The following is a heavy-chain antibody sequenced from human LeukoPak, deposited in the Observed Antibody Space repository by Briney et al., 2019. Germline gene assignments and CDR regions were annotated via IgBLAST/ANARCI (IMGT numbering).Heavy chain of an antibody. CDR2: IYHSGST. CDR3: AGDGSMDV. Sequence: SETLSLTCAVSGGSISSGGYSWSWIRQPPGKGLEWIGYIYHSGSTYYNPSLKSRVTISVDRSKNQFSLKLSSVTAADTAVYYCAGDGSMDVWGQGTTVAVSS. J-gene: IGHJ6*02. V-gene: IGHV4-30-2*01. CDR1: GGSISSGGYS.